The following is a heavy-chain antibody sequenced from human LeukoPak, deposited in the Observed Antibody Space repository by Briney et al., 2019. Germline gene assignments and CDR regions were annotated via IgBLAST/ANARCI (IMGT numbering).Heavy chain of an antibody. J-gene: IGHJ4*02. CDR3: ARAYDSSGFPLFDY. D-gene: IGHD3-22*01. Sequence: PSETLSLTCTVSGGSISSGDYYWSWIRQPPGKGLEWIGYIYYSGSTYYNPSLKSRVSILVDTSKNQFSLKLSSVTAADTAVYYCARAYDSSGFPLFDYWGQGALVTVSS. CDR1: GGSISSGDYY. CDR2: IYYSGST. V-gene: IGHV4-30-4*01.